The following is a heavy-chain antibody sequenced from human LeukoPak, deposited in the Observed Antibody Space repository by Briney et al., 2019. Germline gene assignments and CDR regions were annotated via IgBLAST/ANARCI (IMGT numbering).Heavy chain of an antibody. CDR2: IKNDGSDK. CDR3: ARDTSYGDPGY. D-gene: IGHD4-17*01. Sequence: PGGSLRLSCEASGFSFSAAWMTWVRQAPGKGLEWVATIKNDGSDKYYVDSVKGRFTLSRDNAKNSLYLQMNSLRAEDTAVYYCARDTSYGDPGYWGQGTLVTVSS. V-gene: IGHV3-7*01. J-gene: IGHJ4*02. CDR1: GFSFSAAW.